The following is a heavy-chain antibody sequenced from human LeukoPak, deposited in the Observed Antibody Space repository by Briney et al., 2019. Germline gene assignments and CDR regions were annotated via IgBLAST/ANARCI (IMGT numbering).Heavy chain of an antibody. CDR3: ARLEYDILTGWTPFDI. CDR2: IYSSGST. D-gene: IGHD3-9*01. Sequence: PSETLSLTCTVSGGSISSYYWSWIRQPPGKGLEWIGYIYSSGSTNYNPSLKSRVTISVDTSKNQFSLKLSSVTAADTAVYYCARLEYDILTGWTPFDIWGQGTMVTVSS. J-gene: IGHJ3*02. CDR1: GGSISSYY. V-gene: IGHV4-59*08.